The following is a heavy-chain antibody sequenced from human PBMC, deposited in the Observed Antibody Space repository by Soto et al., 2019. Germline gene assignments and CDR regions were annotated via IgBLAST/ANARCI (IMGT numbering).Heavy chain of an antibody. CDR1: GGSISSYY. D-gene: IGHD2-15*01. CDR3: AREGSYKNYYYYGMDV. J-gene: IGHJ6*02. V-gene: IGHV4-59*01. Sequence: QVQLQESGPGLVKPSETLSLTCTVSGGSISSYYWSWIRQPPGKGLEWIGYIYYSGSTNYNPSLKSRVTISVDTSKNQFSLKLRSVTAADTAVYYCAREGSYKNYYYYGMDVWGQGTTVTVSS. CDR2: IYYSGST.